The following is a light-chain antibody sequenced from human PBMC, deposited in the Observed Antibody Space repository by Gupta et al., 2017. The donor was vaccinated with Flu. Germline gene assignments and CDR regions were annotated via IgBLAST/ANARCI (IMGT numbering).Light chain of an antibody. Sequence: QAGLTQPPSVSTGLRQTATLTCSGNSNNVGDQGAAWLQQHQGHPPKLLSYRSNDRPSGISEKFSASRSGNTASLTITGLQPEDEADYYCSARDSSLNAWVFGGGTKLTVL. CDR3: SARDSSLNAWV. J-gene: IGLJ3*02. CDR2: RSN. CDR1: SNNVGDQG. V-gene: IGLV10-54*04.